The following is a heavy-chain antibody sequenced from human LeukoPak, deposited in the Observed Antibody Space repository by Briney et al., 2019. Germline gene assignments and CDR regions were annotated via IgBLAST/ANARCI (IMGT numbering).Heavy chain of an antibody. Sequence: GGSLRLSCVVSGFTFDDYAMHWVRQAPGKGLEWVSLISGDGGSTHYADSVKGRFTISRDNRKHSLYLQLNSLRAEDTALYYCAQDIGGYNWYYFDYWGKGNLVTVSS. J-gene: IGHJ4*02. CDR3: AQDIGGYNWYYFDY. CDR2: ISGDGGST. D-gene: IGHD5-24*01. CDR1: GFTFDDYA. V-gene: IGHV3-43*02.